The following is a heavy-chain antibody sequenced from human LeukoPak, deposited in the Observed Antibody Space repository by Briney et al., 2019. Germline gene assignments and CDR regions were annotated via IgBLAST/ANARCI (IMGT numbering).Heavy chain of an antibody. CDR2: ISSSSSYI. CDR1: GFTFSSYS. CDR3: ARDSEVDYGDYVLWFDP. V-gene: IGHV3-21*01. D-gene: IGHD4-17*01. J-gene: IGHJ5*02. Sequence: PGGSLRLSCAASGFTFSSYSMNWVRQAPGKGLEWVSSISSSSSYIYYADSVKGRFTISRDNAKNSLYLQMNSLRAEDTAVYYCARDSEVDYGDYVLWFDPWGQGTLVTVSS.